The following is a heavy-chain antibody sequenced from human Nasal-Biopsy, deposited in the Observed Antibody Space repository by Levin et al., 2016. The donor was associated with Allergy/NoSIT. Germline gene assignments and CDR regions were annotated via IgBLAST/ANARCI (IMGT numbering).Heavy chain of an antibody. CDR2: FTPSGTT. V-gene: IGHV4-61*02. CDR1: GDSITSGRYY. Sequence: SETLSLTCTVSGDSITSGRYYWTWIRQPAGKGLEWIGRFTPSGTTDYDPSVKGRVTISEDTSRNAFSLKLTSVTAADTAVYYCAAVPVFCSTGVCYIGWFDSWGPGILVTVSS. J-gene: IGHJ5*01. D-gene: IGHD2-8*02. CDR3: AAVPVFCSTGVCYIGWFDS.